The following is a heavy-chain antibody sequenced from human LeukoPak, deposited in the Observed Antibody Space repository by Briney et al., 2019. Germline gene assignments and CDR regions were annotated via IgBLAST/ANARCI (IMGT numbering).Heavy chain of an antibody. D-gene: IGHD3-22*01. CDR3: ARDLGNYYDSSGYYYVGGDFDY. V-gene: IGHV3-21*01. J-gene: IGHJ4*02. Sequence: ETLSLTCSVSGGSMSNYYWNWVRQAPGKGLEWVSSISSSSSYIYYADSVKGRFTISRDNAKNSLYLQMNSLRAEDTAVYYCARDLGNYYDSSGYYYVGGDFDYWGQGTLVTVSS. CDR2: ISSSSSYI. CDR1: GGSMSNYY.